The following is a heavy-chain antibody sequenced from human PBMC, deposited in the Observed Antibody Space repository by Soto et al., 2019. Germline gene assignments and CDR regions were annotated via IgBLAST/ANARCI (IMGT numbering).Heavy chain of an antibody. D-gene: IGHD3-10*01. Sequence: SSETLSLTCTVSGGSISSYYWSWIRQPAGKGLEWIGRIYTSGSTNYNPSLKSRVTMSVDTSKNQFSLKLSSVTAADTAVYYCARVATMVRGPDAFDIWGQGTMVTVS. CDR3: ARVATMVRGPDAFDI. CDR1: GGSISSYY. CDR2: IYTSGST. J-gene: IGHJ3*02. V-gene: IGHV4-4*07.